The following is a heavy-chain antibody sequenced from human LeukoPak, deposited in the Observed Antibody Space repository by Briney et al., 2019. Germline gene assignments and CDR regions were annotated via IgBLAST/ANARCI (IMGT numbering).Heavy chain of an antibody. CDR1: GFTFSSYS. CDR3: ARDQLGLADFDY. V-gene: IGHV3-21*01. CDR2: ISSSSSYI. J-gene: IGHJ4*02. Sequence: GGSLRLSCAASGFTFSSYSMSWVRQAPGKGLEWVSSISSSSSYIYYVDSVKGRFTISRDNAENSLYLQMNSLRAEDTAVYYCARDQLGLADFDYWGQGTLVTVSS. D-gene: IGHD3-10*01.